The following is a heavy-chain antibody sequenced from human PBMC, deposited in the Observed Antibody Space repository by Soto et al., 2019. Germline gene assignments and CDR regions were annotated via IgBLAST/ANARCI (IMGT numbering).Heavy chain of an antibody. J-gene: IGHJ5*02. CDR1: GGSFSGYY. Sequence: QVQLQQWGAGLLKPSETLSLTCAVSGGSFSGYYWKWIRQSPERGLEWIGEINHSGDTKYEPSLKSRVIISVDTSKKQFFLNLTSVTAADTAVYYCARAERLNYVPGGHDWFDPWGQGTRVTVSS. CDR2: INHSGDT. CDR3: ARAERLNYVPGGHDWFDP. V-gene: IGHV4-34*01. D-gene: IGHD3-10*02.